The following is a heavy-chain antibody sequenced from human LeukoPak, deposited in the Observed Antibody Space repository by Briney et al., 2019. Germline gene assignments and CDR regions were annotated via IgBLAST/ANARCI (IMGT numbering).Heavy chain of an antibody. J-gene: IGHJ4*02. CDR1: GFTFSTYT. D-gene: IGHD7-27*01. CDR3: AIDPNWGTHS. V-gene: IGHV3-23*01. CDR2: IGNNGGGI. Sequence: GGSLRLSCAASGFTFSTYTMYWVRHPPGKRLEWVSIIGNNGGGIHYADSVRGRFTISRDNSKDALYLQMNSLRVEDTAVYYCAIDPNWGTHSWGRGVLVTVSS.